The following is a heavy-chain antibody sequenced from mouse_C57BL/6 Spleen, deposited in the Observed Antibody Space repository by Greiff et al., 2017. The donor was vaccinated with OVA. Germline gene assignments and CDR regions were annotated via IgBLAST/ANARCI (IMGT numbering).Heavy chain of an antibody. J-gene: IGHJ2*01. V-gene: IGHV1-19*01. CDR2: INPYNGGT. Sequence: EVQLQESGPVLVKPGASVKMSCKASGYTFTDYYMNWVKQSHGKSLEWIGVINPYNGGTSYNQKFKGKATLTVDKSSSTAYMELNSLTSEDSAVYYCARSWEGDHYFDYWGQGTTLTVSS. D-gene: IGHD3-3*01. CDR3: ARSWEGDHYFDY. CDR1: GYTFTDYY.